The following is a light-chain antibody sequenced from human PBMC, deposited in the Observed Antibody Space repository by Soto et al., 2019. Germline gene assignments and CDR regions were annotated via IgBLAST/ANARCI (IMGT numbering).Light chain of an antibody. CDR1: SSNIGRNY. CDR2: RNN. J-gene: IGLJ3*02. Sequence: QSVLTQPPSASGTPGQRVTISCSGSSSNIGRNYVYWYQQLPGTAPKLLIYRNNQRPSGVPDRFSGSKSGTSASLAISGLRSEDEADYYCAAWDDSLSGGVFGGGTKVTVL. CDR3: AAWDDSLSGGV. V-gene: IGLV1-47*01.